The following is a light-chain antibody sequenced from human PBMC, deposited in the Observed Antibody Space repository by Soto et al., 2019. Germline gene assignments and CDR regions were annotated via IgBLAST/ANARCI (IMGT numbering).Light chain of an antibody. J-gene: IGKJ2*01. CDR1: QSVGSS. CDR2: GTS. Sequence: PGARATLSCRASQSVGSSVAWYQQKPGQAPRLVIFGTSSRAAGIPDRFSASGSGTDFSLTISRLEPEDFAVYYCQHYGSSPPDTFGQGTKLEIK. V-gene: IGKV3-20*01. CDR3: QHYGSSPPDT.